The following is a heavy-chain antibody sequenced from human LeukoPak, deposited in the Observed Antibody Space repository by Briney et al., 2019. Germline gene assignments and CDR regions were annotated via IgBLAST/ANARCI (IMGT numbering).Heavy chain of an antibody. D-gene: IGHD3-10*01. CDR2: ISAYNGNT. J-gene: IGHJ6*03. V-gene: IGHV1-18*01. Sequence: GPSVKVSCKASGCTFTSYGISWVRQAPGQGLEWIGWISAYNGNTNYAQKLQGRVTMTTDTSTSTAYMELRSLRSDDTAVYYCARVVGSGSYYYYYYMDVWGKGTTVTVSS. CDR3: ARVVGSGSYYYYYYMDV. CDR1: GCTFTSYG.